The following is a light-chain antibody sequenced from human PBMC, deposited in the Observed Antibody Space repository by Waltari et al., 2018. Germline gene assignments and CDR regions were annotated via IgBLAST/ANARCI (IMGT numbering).Light chain of an antibody. J-gene: IGKJ3*01. CDR2: AAS. CDR3: QQYDTLRLFT. Sequence: EIVLTQSPGTLSLSPGERATLSCRASQSVSSSYLAWYQQKPGQAPRLLIYAASNRATGIPDRFSGSGSGTDFTLTISRLEPEDFAVYYCQQYDTLRLFTFGPGTKVDIK. CDR1: QSVSSSY. V-gene: IGKV3-20*01.